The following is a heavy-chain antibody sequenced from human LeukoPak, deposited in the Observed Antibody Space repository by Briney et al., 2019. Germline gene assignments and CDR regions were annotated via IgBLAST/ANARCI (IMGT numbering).Heavy chain of an antibody. Sequence: PGGSLRLSCAASGFTFSDYSMSWVRQAPGKGLEWFSGLSGSGGSTYYADSVKGRFTISRDNSKNTLYLEMNSLRADDTAVYYCARARGYCSGSTCYLEYWGQGMLVTVSS. CDR3: ARARGYCSGSTCYLEY. CDR2: LSGSGGST. J-gene: IGHJ4*02. D-gene: IGHD2-15*01. CDR1: GFTFSDYS. V-gene: IGHV3-23*01.